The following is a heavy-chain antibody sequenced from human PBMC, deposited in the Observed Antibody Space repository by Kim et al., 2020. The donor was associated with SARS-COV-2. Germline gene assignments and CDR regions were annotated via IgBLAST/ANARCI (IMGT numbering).Heavy chain of an antibody. CDR3: ARDGYYYDSSGYYGWFDP. CDR2: INPNSGDT. J-gene: IGHJ5*02. V-gene: IGHV1-2*02. D-gene: IGHD3-22*01. CDR1: GYTFTGYY. Sequence: ASVKVSCKASGYTFTGYYMHWVRQAPGQGLEWMGWINPNSGDTNYAQKFQGRVTRTRDTSISTAYMELSRLRSDDTAVYYCARDGYYYDSSGYYGWFDPWGQGTLVTVSS.